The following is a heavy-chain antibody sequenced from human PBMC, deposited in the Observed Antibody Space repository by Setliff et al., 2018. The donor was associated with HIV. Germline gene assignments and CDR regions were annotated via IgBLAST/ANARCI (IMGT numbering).Heavy chain of an antibody. J-gene: IGHJ3*02. CDR1: GGSISSSRYY. CDR2: IYFSGNT. CDR3: ARRPHDFDSSGYYGDAFDI. Sequence: ASETLSLTCTVSGGSISSSRYYWGWIRQPPGKGLEWIASIYFSGNTRYNPSLKSRVTISVDTSKNQFSLKLRSVTASDTAVYYCARRPHDFDSSGYYGDAFDIWGQGTMVTVSS. V-gene: IGHV4-39*01. D-gene: IGHD3-22*01.